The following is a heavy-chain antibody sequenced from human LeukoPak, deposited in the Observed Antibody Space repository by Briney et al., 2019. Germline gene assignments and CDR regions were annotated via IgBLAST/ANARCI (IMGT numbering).Heavy chain of an antibody. J-gene: IGHJ5*02. CDR1: GYTFTSYG. Sequence: ASVKVSCKASGYTFTSYGISWVRQAPGQGLEWMGWISAYNGNTNYAQKLQGRVTMTRDTSISTAYMELSRLRSDDTAVYYCARDRYYDFWSGYHNRFDPWGQGTLVTVSS. CDR2: ISAYNGNT. V-gene: IGHV1-18*01. D-gene: IGHD3-3*01. CDR3: ARDRYYDFWSGYHNRFDP.